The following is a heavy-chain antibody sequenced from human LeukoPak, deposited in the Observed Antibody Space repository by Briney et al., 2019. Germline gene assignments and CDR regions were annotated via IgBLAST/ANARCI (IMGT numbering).Heavy chain of an antibody. CDR1: GSTFSSYA. Sequence: GSLRLSCAASGSTFSSYAMSWVRQAPGKGLEWVSAISGSGGSTYYADSVKGRFTISRDNSKNTLYLQMNSLRAENTAVYYCAKEVTMVRGVMMAYFDYWGQGTLVTVSS. CDR3: AKEVTMVRGVMMAYFDY. D-gene: IGHD3-10*01. V-gene: IGHV3-23*01. J-gene: IGHJ4*02. CDR2: ISGSGGST.